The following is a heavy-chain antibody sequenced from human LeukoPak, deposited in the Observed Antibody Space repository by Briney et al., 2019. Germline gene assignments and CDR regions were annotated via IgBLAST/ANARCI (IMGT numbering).Heavy chain of an antibody. CDR3: TRDGGIVGATFDY. CDR1: GFTFGDYA. Sequence: GGSLRLSCTASGFTFGDYAMSWFRQAPGKGLEWVGFIRSKAYGGTTEYAASVKGRFTISRDDSKSIAYLQMNSLKTEDTAVYYCTRDGGIVGATFDYWGQGTLVTVSS. CDR2: IRSKAYGGTT. V-gene: IGHV3-49*03. J-gene: IGHJ4*02. D-gene: IGHD1-26*01.